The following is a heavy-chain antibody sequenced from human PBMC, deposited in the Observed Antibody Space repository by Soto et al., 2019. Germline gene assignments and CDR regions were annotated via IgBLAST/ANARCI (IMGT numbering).Heavy chain of an antibody. V-gene: IGHV5-51*01. J-gene: IGHJ6*02. Sequence: GDPMQISTKGSAYRFLNKWIGRMRQMPGKGLEWMGMIYPGASDTRYSPSFQGQVTISADKSINTAYLQWSSLKASDTAIYYCARQPVMDVWGQGTTVTGSS. CDR1: AYRFLNKW. CDR3: ARQPVMDV. CDR2: IYPGASDT.